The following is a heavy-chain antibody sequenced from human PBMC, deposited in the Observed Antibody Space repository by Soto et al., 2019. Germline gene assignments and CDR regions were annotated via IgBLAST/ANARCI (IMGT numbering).Heavy chain of an antibody. Sequence: ASVKVSCKASGYTFTTYAIHWVRQAPGQRLEWMGWINAANDNTKYSQKLQGRLTITRDTSARTAYMELSSLRSDDTAVYYCARYYCSGGSCPRLGYYYYMDVWGKGTTVTVSS. D-gene: IGHD2-15*01. CDR3: ARYYCSGGSCPRLGYYYYMDV. V-gene: IGHV1-3*01. J-gene: IGHJ6*03. CDR2: INAANDNT. CDR1: GYTFTTYA.